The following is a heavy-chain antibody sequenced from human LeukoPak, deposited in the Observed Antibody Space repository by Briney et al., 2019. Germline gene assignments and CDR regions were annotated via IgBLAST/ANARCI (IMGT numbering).Heavy chain of an antibody. CDR1: GFTFSSYG. D-gene: IGHD2-15*01. Sequence: GGSLRLSCAASGFTFSSYGMHWVRQAPGKGLEWVAVIWYDGSNKYYADSVKGRFTISRDNSKNTLYLQMNSLRAEDTAVYYCARVACCYVKDAFDIWGQGTMVTVSS. V-gene: IGHV3-33*01. J-gene: IGHJ3*02. CDR3: ARVACCYVKDAFDI. CDR2: IWYDGSNK.